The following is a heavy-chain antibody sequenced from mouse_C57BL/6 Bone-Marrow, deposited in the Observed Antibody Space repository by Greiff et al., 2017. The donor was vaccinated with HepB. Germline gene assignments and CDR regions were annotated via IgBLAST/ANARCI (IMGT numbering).Heavy chain of an antibody. Sequence: EVQLVESGGDLVKPGGSLKLSCAASGFTFSSYGMSWVRQTPDKRLEWVATISSGGSYTYYPDNVKGRFTISRDNAKNTLYLQMSSLKSEDTAMYYCARPGYVSWFAYWGQGTLVTVSA. D-gene: IGHD3-1*01. V-gene: IGHV5-6*01. CDR3: ARPGYVSWFAY. J-gene: IGHJ3*01. CDR2: ISSGGSYT. CDR1: GFTFSSYG.